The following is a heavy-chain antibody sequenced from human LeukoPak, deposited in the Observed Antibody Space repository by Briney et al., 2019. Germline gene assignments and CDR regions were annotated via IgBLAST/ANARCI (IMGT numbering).Heavy chain of an antibody. V-gene: IGHV1-2*02. CDR1: GYTFTGYY. CDR3: ARSSIVGATPGGY. CDR2: INPNSGGT. J-gene: IGHJ4*02. D-gene: IGHD1-26*01. Sequence: ASVKVSCKASGYTFTGYYMHWVRQAPGQGLEWMGWINPNSGGTNYAQKFQGRVTMTGDTSISTAYMELSRLRSDDTAVYYCARSSIVGATPGGYWGQGTLVTVSS.